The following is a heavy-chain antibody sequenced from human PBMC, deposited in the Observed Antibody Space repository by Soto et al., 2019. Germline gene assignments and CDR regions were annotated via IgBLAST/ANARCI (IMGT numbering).Heavy chain of an antibody. D-gene: IGHD2-2*01. CDR1: GGTFSSYA. J-gene: IGHJ6*02. Sequence: QVQLVQSGAEVKKPGSSVKVSCKASGGTFSSYAISWVRQAPGQGLEWMGGIIPIFGTADYAQKFQGRVPITADESTSTANMELSSLRSEDTAVYYCASHSSLRGYCISTSCYGYYYGMDVWGQGTTVTVSS. V-gene: IGHV1-69*12. CDR3: ASHSSLRGYCISTSCYGYYYGMDV. CDR2: IIPIFGTA.